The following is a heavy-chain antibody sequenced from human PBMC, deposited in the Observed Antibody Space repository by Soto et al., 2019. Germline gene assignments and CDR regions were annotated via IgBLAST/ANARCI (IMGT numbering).Heavy chain of an antibody. CDR1: GYTFTSYD. V-gene: IGHV1-8*01. D-gene: IGHD5-18*01. Sequence: QVQLVQSGAEVKKPRASVKVSCKASGYTFTSYDINWVRQATGQGLEWMGWMKPNTRNTASAQKFQGRVTMTRNTSISTAYMELSSLSSEDTAVYYCARESSYGLVYWGQGTLVTVSS. CDR3: ARESSYGLVY. J-gene: IGHJ4*02. CDR2: MKPNTRNT.